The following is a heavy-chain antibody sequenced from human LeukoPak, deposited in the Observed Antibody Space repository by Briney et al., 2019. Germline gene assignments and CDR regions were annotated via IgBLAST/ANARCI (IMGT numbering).Heavy chain of an antibody. CDR1: GGSFSGYY. V-gene: IGHV4-34*01. Sequence: SETLSLTCAVYGGSFSGYYWSWIRQPPGKGLEWIGEINHSGSTNYNPSLKSRVTIPVDTSKNQFSLKLSSVTAADTAVYYCGYYDSSGYGDYWGQGTLVTVSS. CDR2: INHSGST. CDR3: GYYDSSGYGDY. D-gene: IGHD3-22*01. J-gene: IGHJ4*02.